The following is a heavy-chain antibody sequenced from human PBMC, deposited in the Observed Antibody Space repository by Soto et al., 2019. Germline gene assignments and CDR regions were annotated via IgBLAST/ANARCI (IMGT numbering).Heavy chain of an antibody. CDR3: ATYRYSSGWYGFDY. D-gene: IGHD6-19*01. Sequence: ASVKVSCKVSGYTLTELSMHWVRQAPGKGLEWMGGFDPEDGETIYAQKFQGRVTMTEDTSTDTAYMELSSLRSEDTAVFYCATYRYSSGWYGFDYWGQGTLVTVSS. CDR1: GYTLTELS. CDR2: FDPEDGET. J-gene: IGHJ4*02. V-gene: IGHV1-24*01.